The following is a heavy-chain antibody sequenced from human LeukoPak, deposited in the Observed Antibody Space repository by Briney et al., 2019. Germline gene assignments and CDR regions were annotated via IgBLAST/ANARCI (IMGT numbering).Heavy chain of an antibody. CDR3: VVVVVPAAMGASYFDY. J-gene: IGHJ4*02. D-gene: IGHD2-2*01. V-gene: IGHV1-18*01. Sequence: ASVKVSCKASGYTFTRYGISWVRPAPGQGLEWMGCISAYNGNTIYAQKLQGRVTMTTDTSKSTAYMEVRSLRSDDTAVYYCVVVVVPAAMGASYFDYWGQGTLVTVSS. CDR1: GYTFTRYG. CDR2: ISAYNGNT.